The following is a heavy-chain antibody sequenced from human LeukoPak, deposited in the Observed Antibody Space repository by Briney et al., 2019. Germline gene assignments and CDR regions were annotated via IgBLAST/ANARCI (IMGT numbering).Heavy chain of an antibody. CDR2: ISSSGSTI. CDR3: AKGPVLLWFGEPRGSFDY. CDR1: GFTFSSYE. V-gene: IGHV3-48*03. Sequence: GGSLRLSCAASGFTFSSYEMNWVRQAPGKGLEWVSYISSSGSTIYYADSVKGRFTISRDNSKNTLYLQMNSLRAEDTAVYYCAKGPVLLWFGEPRGSFDYWGQGTLVTVSS. J-gene: IGHJ4*02. D-gene: IGHD3-10*01.